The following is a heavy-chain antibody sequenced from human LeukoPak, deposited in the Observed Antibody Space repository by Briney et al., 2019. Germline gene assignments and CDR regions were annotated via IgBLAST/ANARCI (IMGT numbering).Heavy chain of an antibody. D-gene: IGHD4-17*01. Sequence: QPGGSLRLSCAASGFTFSSYAMSWVRQAPGKGLEWVSVISGSGGTTYYAGSVKGRFTISRDNSKNTLDLQMNSLRVEDTAVYYCAKNSLRNSDYWGQGTLVTVSS. CDR2: ISGSGGTT. J-gene: IGHJ4*02. CDR3: AKNSLRNSDY. V-gene: IGHV3-23*01. CDR1: GFTFSSYA.